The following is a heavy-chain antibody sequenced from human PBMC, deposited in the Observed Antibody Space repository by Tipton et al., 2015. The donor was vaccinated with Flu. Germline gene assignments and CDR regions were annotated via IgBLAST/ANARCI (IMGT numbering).Heavy chain of an antibody. D-gene: IGHD3-16*02. V-gene: IGHV4-34*01. Sequence: TLSLTCAVYGGSFSGYYWSWIRQPPGKGLEWIGEINHSGSTNYNPSLKSRVTISVDTSKNQFSLKLSSVTAADTAVYYCARGRTYLRDYEYVWGSHRSPRGMDVWAKETAVSVS. CDR1: GGSFSGYY. J-gene: IGHJ6*04. CDR2: INHSGST. CDR3: ARGRTYLRDYEYVWGSHRSPRGMDV.